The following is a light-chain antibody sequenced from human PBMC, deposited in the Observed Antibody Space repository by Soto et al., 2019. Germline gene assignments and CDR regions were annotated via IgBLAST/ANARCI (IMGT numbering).Light chain of an antibody. J-gene: IGKJ5*01. CDR3: QQYHKWPPIT. V-gene: IGKV3-15*01. CDR1: HSVSSSY. Sequence: EIVLTQSPGTLSFSPGERATLSCRASHSVSSSYLAWYQQKPGQAPRLLIYGASSRATGVTARFRGGGSGTEFTLTISSLQSEDSAVYYCQQYHKWPPITFGQGTRLEIK. CDR2: GAS.